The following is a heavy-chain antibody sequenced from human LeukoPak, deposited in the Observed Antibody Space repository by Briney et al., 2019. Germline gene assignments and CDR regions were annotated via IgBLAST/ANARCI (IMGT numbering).Heavy chain of an antibody. D-gene: IGHD1-14*01. Sequence: GGSLRLSCAASGFTFSSYVMSWVRQAPGKGLEWVSSISASGSSTYYADSVKGRFTISRDNSKSTLYLQMTSLRVEDTALYYCAKDRAGKGTPDYWGQGTLVTVSS. CDR2: ISASGSST. CDR1: GFTFSSYV. J-gene: IGHJ4*02. CDR3: AKDRAGKGTPDY. V-gene: IGHV3-23*01.